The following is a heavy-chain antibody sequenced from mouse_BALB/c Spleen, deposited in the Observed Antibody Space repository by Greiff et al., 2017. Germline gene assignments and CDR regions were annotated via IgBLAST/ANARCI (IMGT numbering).Heavy chain of an antibody. CDR2: IWAGGST. Sequence: VKLMESGPGLVAPSQSLSITCTVSGFSLTSYGVHWVRQPPGKGLEWLGVIWAGGSTNYNSALMSRLSISKDNSKSQVFLKMNSLQTDDTAMYYCAREGNYYGSSWYFDVWGAGTTVTVSS. J-gene: IGHJ1*01. D-gene: IGHD1-1*01. V-gene: IGHV2-9*02. CDR1: GFSLTSYG. CDR3: AREGNYYGSSWYFDV.